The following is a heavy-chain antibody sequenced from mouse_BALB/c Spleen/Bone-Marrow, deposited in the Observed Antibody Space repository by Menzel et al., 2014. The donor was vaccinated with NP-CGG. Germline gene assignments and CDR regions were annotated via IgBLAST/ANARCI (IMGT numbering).Heavy chain of an antibody. CDR2: ISGGGSYT. Sequence: VQLKESGGGSVKSGGSLKLSCAASGFSFNSYGMSWVRQTPEKRLEWVATISGGGSYTFYPDSVKGRFTISRDNAKNSLCLQLSRLRSEDTALYYCARHAYYDQTEVSFVYWGQGTLVTVSA. CDR1: GFSFNSYG. V-gene: IGHV5-9-2*01. CDR3: ARHAYYDQTEVSFVY. D-gene: IGHD2-4*01. J-gene: IGHJ3*01.